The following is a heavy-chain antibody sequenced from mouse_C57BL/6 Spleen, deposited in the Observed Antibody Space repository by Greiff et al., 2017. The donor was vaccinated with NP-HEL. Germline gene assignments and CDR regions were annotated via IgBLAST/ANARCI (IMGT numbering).Heavy chain of an antibody. CDR3: AREGYDYDLYAMDY. CDR2: IWSGGST. Sequence: VMLVESGPGLVQPSQSLSITCTVSGFSLTSYGVHWVRQSPGKGLEWLGVIWSGGSTDYNAAFISRLSISKDNSKSQVFFKMNSLQADDTAIYYCAREGYDYDLYAMDYWGQGTSVTVSS. D-gene: IGHD2-4*01. J-gene: IGHJ4*01. CDR1: GFSLTSYG. V-gene: IGHV2-2*01.